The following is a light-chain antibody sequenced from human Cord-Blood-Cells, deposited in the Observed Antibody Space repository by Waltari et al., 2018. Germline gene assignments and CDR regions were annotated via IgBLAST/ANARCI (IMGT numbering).Light chain of an antibody. V-gene: IGKV3-11*01. CDR2: DAS. Sequence: EIVLTQSPATLSLSPGERATLPCRASQSVSSYLAWYQQKPGKAPRLLIYDASNKATGIPARXSGXGXXTDFTLTISSLEPEDFAVYYCQQRSNWPLTFGGGTKVEIK. CDR3: QQRSNWPLT. J-gene: IGKJ4*01. CDR1: QSVSSY.